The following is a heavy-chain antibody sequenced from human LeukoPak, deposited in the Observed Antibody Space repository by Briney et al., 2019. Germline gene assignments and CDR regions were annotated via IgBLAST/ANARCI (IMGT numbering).Heavy chain of an antibody. CDR1: GYTFTDYY. CDR3: AVFPGIVGGTPLRNDAFDI. J-gene: IGHJ3*02. Sequence: GASVKVSCKASGYTFTDYYMHWVRQAPGQGLEWMGWINPNSGGTNYTQKFQGRVTTTRDTSISTAYMELSRLRSDDTAVYYCAVFPGIVGGTPLRNDAFDIWGQGTMVTVSS. CDR2: INPNSGGT. D-gene: IGHD1-26*01. V-gene: IGHV1-2*02.